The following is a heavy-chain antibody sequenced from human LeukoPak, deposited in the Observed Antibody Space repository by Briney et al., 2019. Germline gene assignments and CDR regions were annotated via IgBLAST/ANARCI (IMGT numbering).Heavy chain of an antibody. CDR2: VNWNGGST. Sequence: LTGGSLRLSCAASGFTFDNYGMTWVRQVPGKGLEWVSGVNWNGGSTGYADSVKGRFTISRDNAKNSLYLQMNSLRAEDTALYYCARASLYDNSAYYLDYWGQGTLVTVPS. CDR3: ARASLYDNSAYYLDY. D-gene: IGHD3-22*01. J-gene: IGHJ4*02. V-gene: IGHV3-20*04. CDR1: GFTFDNYG.